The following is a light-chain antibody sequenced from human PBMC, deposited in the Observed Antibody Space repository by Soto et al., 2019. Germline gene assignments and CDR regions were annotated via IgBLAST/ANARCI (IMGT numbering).Light chain of an antibody. CDR1: QSVSSY. Sequence: EIVLTQSPATLSLSPGERATLSCRASQSVSSYLAWYQQKPGQAPRLLIYDASNRATGIPARFSGSGSGTDFTLTISSLEPEDFAVYYCQNQFNFGPGTKVDIK. J-gene: IGKJ3*01. CDR3: QNQFN. CDR2: DAS. V-gene: IGKV3-11*01.